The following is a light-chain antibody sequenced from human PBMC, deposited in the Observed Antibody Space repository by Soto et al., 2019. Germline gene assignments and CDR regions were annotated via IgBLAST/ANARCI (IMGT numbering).Light chain of an antibody. CDR1: QSISSW. CDR3: QHYKSLWT. V-gene: IGKV1-5*03. Sequence: DIQMTQSPSTLSASVGDRVTITCRASQSISSWLAWYQQKPGKAPTLLIYKASSLESGVPSRFSGSGSGTEFTLTISRPQPDDVADYYCQHYKSLWTFGQGTKVEIK. J-gene: IGKJ1*01. CDR2: KAS.